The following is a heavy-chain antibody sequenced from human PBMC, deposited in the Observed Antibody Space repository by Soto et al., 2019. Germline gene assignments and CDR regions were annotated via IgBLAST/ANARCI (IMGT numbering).Heavy chain of an antibody. D-gene: IGHD4-17*01. CDR1: GFTVSNNY. CDR2: IYSGGYT. J-gene: IGHJ6*02. Sequence: AVSGFTVSNNYMSWVRQAPGKGLEGVSVIYSGGYTAYGDSVKGRFTISRDNSKNTLYLQMNSLRADDTAVYYCARALDYGGDYYYYGMDVWGQGTTVTVSS. V-gene: IGHV3-53*01. CDR3: ARALDYGGDYYYYGMDV.